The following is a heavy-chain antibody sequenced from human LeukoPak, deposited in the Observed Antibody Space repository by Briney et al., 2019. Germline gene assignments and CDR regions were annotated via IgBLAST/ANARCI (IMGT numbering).Heavy chain of an antibody. CDR1: GCTFTGYY. D-gene: IGHD3-9*01. J-gene: IGHJ4*02. CDR3: AREGLTGYEYDY. Sequence: ASVKVSCKASGCTFTGYYMHWVRQAPGQGLEWMGWINPNSGGTNYAQKFQGRVTMTRDTSISTAYMELSRLRSDDTAVYYCAREGLTGYEYDYWGQGTLVTVSS. CDR2: INPNSGGT. V-gene: IGHV1-2*02.